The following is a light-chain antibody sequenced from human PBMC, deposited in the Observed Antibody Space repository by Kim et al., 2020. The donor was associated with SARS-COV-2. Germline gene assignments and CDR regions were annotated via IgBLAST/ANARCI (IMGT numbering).Light chain of an antibody. CDR2: GAS. CDR1: QSVSSN. Sequence: EIVMTQSPATLSVSPGERATLSCRASQSVSSNLAWYQQKPGQAPRLLIYGASTRATGIPGRFSGSGSGTEFTLTISSLQSEDFAVYYCQHYRHWPRTFGGGAKGDI. J-gene: IGKJ4*01. CDR3: QHYRHWPRT. V-gene: IGKV3-15*01.